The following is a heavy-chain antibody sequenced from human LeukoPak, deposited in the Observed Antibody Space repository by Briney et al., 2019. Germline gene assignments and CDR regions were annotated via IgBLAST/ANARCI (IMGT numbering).Heavy chain of an antibody. Sequence: GGSLRLSCAASGFTFSNYWMSWVRQAPGKGLEWVSAISGSGGSAYYADSVKGRFTISRDNSKNTLYLQMNSLRAEDTAVYYCAKAMIISQDLRGYFDYWGQGTLVTVSS. J-gene: IGHJ4*02. D-gene: IGHD3-22*01. CDR1: GFTFSNYW. CDR2: ISGSGGSA. CDR3: AKAMIISQDLRGYFDY. V-gene: IGHV3-23*01.